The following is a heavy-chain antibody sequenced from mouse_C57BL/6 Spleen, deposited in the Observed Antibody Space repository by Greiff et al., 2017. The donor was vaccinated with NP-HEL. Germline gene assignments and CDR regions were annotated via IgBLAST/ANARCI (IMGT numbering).Heavy chain of an antibody. CDR2: ISDGGSYT. V-gene: IGHV5-4*03. CDR3: ASDRNGYWYFDV. CDR1: GFTFSSYA. J-gene: IGHJ1*03. Sequence: EVKLMESGGGLVKPGGSLKLSCAASGFTFSSYAMSWVRQTPEKRLEWVATISDGGSYTYYPDNVKGRFTISRDNAKNNLYQQMIHLKSEDAAMYYCASDRNGYWYFDVWGTGTTVTVSS.